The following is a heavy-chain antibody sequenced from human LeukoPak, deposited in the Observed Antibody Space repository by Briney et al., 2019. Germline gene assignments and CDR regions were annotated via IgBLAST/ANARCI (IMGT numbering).Heavy chain of an antibody. CDR2: MNPSDGST. CDR1: GYTFTSYY. V-gene: IGHV1-46*01. J-gene: IGHJ4*02. Sequence: ASVKVSCKAAGYTFTSYYMHWVRQAPGQGLEWMGIMNPSDGSTSYAQKFRGRVTMTRDTSTTTVYMEMSNLSSEDTAMYYCAKSRTTGSASSVYWGQGTLVTVSS. CDR3: AKSRTTGSASSVY. D-gene: IGHD2-8*02.